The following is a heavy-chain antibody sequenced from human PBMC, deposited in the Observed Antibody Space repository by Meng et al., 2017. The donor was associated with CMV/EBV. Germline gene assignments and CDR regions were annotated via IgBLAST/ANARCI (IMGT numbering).Heavy chain of an antibody. CDR1: GGSISSYY. V-gene: IGHV4-59*01. CDR3: ARGVEMATINDYGMDV. D-gene: IGHD5-24*01. Sequence: SETLTLTCTVSGGSISSYYWSWIRQPPGKGLEWIGYIYYSGSTNYNPSLKSRVTISVDTSKNQFSLKLSSVTAADTAVYYCARGVEMATINDYGMDVWGQGTTVTVSS. CDR2: IYYSGST. J-gene: IGHJ6*02.